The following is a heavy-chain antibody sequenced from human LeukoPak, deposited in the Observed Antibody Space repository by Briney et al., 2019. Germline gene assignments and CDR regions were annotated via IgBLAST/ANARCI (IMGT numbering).Heavy chain of an antibody. Sequence: GGSLRLSCAASGFTFSSYSMNWVRQAPGKGLEWVSSISSSSSYIYYADSVKGRFTISRDNAKNSLYLQMNSLRAEDTAVYYCARDGGKDIVVVPASLWGRGTLVTVSS. CDR1: GFTFSSYS. D-gene: IGHD2-2*01. V-gene: IGHV3-21*01. CDR2: ISSSSSYI. J-gene: IGHJ2*01. CDR3: ARDGGKDIVVVPASL.